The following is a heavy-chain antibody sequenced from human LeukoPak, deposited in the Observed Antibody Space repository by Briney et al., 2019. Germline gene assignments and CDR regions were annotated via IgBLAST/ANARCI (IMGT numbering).Heavy chain of an antibody. CDR1: GFSVSNYV. CDR3: VHVPVSAQWYFAL. CDR2: ISASSINT. D-gene: IGHD2-2*01. V-gene: IGHV3-23*01. J-gene: IGHJ2*01. Sequence: AGGSLRLSCAASGFSVSNYVMSWVRQAPGKGLEWVLGISASSINTYYAESVKGRFTISRDISMNTFNLQMNTLRAEDTAVYYCVHVPVSAQWYFALWGRGTLVTVSS.